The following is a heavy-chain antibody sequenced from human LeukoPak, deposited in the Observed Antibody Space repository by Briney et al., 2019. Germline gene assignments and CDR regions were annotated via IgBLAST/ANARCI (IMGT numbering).Heavy chain of an antibody. D-gene: IGHD3-9*01. CDR1: GFTFSSYG. V-gene: IGHV3-30*03. CDR3: ARGGLRYFDPWYGMDV. CDR2: ISYDGSNK. J-gene: IGHJ6*02. Sequence: GRSLRLSCAASGFTFSSYGMHWVRQAPGKGLEWVAVISYDGSNKYYADSVKGRFTISRDNSKNTLYLQMNSLRAEDTAVYYCARGGLRYFDPWYGMDVWGQGTTVTVSS.